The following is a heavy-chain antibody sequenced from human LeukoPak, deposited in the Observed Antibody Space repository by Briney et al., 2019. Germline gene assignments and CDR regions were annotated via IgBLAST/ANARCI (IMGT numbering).Heavy chain of an antibody. CDR2: ISGSGRST. CDR1: GFTFSTCA. CDR3: ARERYFDY. Sequence: PGGSLRLSCAASGFTFSTCAMSWVRQAPGKGLEWVSTISGSGRSTDYADSVKGHFTISRDNSKNTLYLQMNSLRAEDTAVYYCARERYFDYWGQGTLVTVSS. V-gene: IGHV3-23*01. J-gene: IGHJ4*02.